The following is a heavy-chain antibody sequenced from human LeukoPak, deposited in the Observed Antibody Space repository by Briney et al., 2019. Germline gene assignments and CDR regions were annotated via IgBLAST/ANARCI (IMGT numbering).Heavy chain of an antibody. CDR1: GGSFSVYY. CDR2: INHSGST. J-gene: IGHJ5*02. Sequence: PSETLSLTCAVYGGSFSVYYWSWIRQPPGKGLGWIGEINHSGSTNYNPSLKSRVTISVDTSKNQFSLKLTSVTAADTAVYYCARGDTIFGVVSKGNWFDPWGQGTLVTVSS. D-gene: IGHD3-3*01. CDR3: ARGDTIFGVVSKGNWFDP. V-gene: IGHV4-34*01.